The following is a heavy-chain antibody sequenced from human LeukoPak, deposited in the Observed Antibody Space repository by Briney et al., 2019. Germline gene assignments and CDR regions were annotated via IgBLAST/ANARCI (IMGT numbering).Heavy chain of an antibody. D-gene: IGHD3-22*01. V-gene: IGHV1-2*06. CDR1: GYTFTGYY. Sequence: AXVKVSCKASGYTFTGYYMHWVRQAPAQGLEWMGRINPNSGGTNYAQKFQGRVTMTRDTSISTAYMELSRLRSDDTAVYYCAREDPDDYDSIGHIWGQGTMVTVSS. CDR3: AREDPDDYDSIGHI. CDR2: INPNSGGT. J-gene: IGHJ3*02.